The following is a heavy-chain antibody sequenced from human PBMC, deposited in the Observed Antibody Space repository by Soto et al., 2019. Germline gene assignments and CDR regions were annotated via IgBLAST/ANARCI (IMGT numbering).Heavy chain of an antibody. J-gene: IGHJ4*02. D-gene: IGHD1-1*01. CDR3: ARDRYNYGSLDY. CDR1: GYNLTNYG. V-gene: IGHV1-18*01. Sequence: QVQLVQSGAEVKKPGASVKVSCKASGYNLTNYGISWVRQAPGQGLQWMGWINSYNGVTNNAHNFQDRVSMTTDTSTSTAYLELRSLRSDDTAVYYCARDRYNYGSLDYWGQGSLVTVSS. CDR2: INSYNGVT.